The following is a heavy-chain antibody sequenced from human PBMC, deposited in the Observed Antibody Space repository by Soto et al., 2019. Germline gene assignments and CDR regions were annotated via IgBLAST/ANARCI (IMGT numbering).Heavy chain of an antibody. CDR2: IYQSGST. CDR1: GAPINSMTYY. Sequence: SETLSLTCSVSGAPINSMTYYWGWIRQPPGKGLEWIGTIYQSGSTFYNPSLQSRVAISFDPSKNQFSLKLSSVTAADTAVYYCARDSGGNLDYWGQGTLVTVSS. CDR3: ARDSGGNLDY. D-gene: IGHD2-15*01. V-gene: IGHV4-39*07. J-gene: IGHJ4*02.